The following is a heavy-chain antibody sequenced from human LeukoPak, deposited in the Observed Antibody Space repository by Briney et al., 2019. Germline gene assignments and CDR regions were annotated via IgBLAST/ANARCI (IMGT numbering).Heavy chain of an antibody. V-gene: IGHV1-8*01. Sequence: ASVKVSCKASGYTFTSYDINWVRQATGQGLEWMGWMNPNSGNTGYAQKFQGRVTMTRNTSISTAYMELSSLRSEDTAVYYCARGILVVVAADNWFDPWGQGTLVTVSS. J-gene: IGHJ5*02. CDR2: MNPNSGNT. D-gene: IGHD2-15*01. CDR1: GYTFTSYD. CDR3: ARGILVVVAADNWFDP.